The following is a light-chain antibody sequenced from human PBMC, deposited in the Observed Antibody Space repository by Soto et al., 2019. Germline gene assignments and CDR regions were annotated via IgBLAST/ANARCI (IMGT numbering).Light chain of an antibody. CDR2: GVN. V-gene: IGLV2-14*01. J-gene: IGLJ1*01. Sequence: QSALTQPASVSGSPGQSITISCTGTSSDVGGYGYVSWYQQHPGKAPKLTIYGVNNRPSGVSYRFSGSKSGNTASLTISGLQAEDEADYYCSSYTSSTTYVFGTGTKLTVL. CDR3: SSYTSSTTYV. CDR1: SSDVGGYGY.